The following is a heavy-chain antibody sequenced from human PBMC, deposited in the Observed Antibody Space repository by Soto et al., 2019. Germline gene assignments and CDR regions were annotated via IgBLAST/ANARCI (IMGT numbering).Heavy chain of an antibody. CDR1: GGTFSSYT. V-gene: IGHV1-69*02. Sequence: ASVKVSCKASGGTFSSYTSSWVRQAPGQGLEWMGRIIPILGIPNYAQKFQGRVTITADKSTSTAYMELSSLRSEDTAVYYCARFRGSYGMDVWGQGTTVTVSS. CDR2: IIPILGIP. CDR3: ARFRGSYGMDV. D-gene: IGHD3-10*01. J-gene: IGHJ6*02.